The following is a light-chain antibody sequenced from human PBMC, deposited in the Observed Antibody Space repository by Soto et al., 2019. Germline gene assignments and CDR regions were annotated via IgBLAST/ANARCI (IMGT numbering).Light chain of an antibody. CDR2: DVS. CDR1: QSVTSS. Sequence: EVVLTQSPATLCLSPENTATLSRGASQSVTSSLAWFQQKPGQAPRLLIYDVSRRATAIPARFSGSGSGTEFTLTISSLQPADFATYYCQQYNSYSSCTFGQGTKVDNK. V-gene: IGKV3-11*01. J-gene: IGKJ1*01. CDR3: QQYNSYSSCT.